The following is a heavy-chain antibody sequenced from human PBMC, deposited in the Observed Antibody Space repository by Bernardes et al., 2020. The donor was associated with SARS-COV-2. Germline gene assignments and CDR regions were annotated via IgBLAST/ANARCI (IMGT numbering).Heavy chain of an antibody. D-gene: IGHD2-15*01. J-gene: IGHJ4*02. CDR1: GFTISYAC. CDR3: TAGGGTFHSGGLPFDY. V-gene: IGHV3-15*07. CDR2: VKSNADGGPT. Sequence: GGSLRLSCAASGFTISYACMKWVRQAPGKGLESVGYVKSNADGGPTAYSAPVKGRFTISRDDSKNTLYLQMDILKTEDTAVYYCTAGGGTFHSGGLPFDYWGRGTLVNVSS.